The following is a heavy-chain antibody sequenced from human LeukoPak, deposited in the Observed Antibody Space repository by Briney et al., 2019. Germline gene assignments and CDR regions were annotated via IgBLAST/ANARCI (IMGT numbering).Heavy chain of an antibody. V-gene: IGHV3-7*04. CDR1: GFTFSSYW. Sequence: GGSLRLSCEASGFTFSSYWMSWVRQAPGKGLEWVANIKQDGSEKNYVDSVKGRFTISRDNAKNSLYLQMNSLRAEDTAVYYCARAKRNGFDIWGQGTMVTVSS. CDR3: ARAKRNGFDI. CDR2: IKQDGSEK. J-gene: IGHJ3*02.